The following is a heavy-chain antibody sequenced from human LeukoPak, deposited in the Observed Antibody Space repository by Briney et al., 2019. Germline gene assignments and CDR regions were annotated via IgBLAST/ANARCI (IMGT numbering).Heavy chain of an antibody. V-gene: IGHV1-2*06. J-gene: IGHJ4*02. D-gene: IGHD3-3*01. CDR3: ARSPLITIFGVVKDLDY. CDR2: INPNSGGT. Sequence: ASVKVSXKASGGTFSSYAISWVRQAPGQGLEWMGRINPNSGGTNYAQKFQGRVTMTRDTSISTAYMELSRLRSDDTAVYYCARSPLITIFGVVKDLDYWGQGTLVTVSS. CDR1: GGTFSSYA.